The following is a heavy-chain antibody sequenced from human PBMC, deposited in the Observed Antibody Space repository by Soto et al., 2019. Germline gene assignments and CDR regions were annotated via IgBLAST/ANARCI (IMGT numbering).Heavy chain of an antibody. CDR3: ARQNYLGYCSSTSCYQYAFDI. Sequence: QLQLQESGPGLVKPSETLSLTCTVSGGSISSSSYYWGWIRQPPGKGLEWIGSIYYSGSTYYNPSLKSRVTISVDTSKNQFSLKLSSVTAADTAVYYCARQNYLGYCSSTSCYQYAFDIWGQGTMVTVSS. CDR2: IYYSGST. J-gene: IGHJ3*02. CDR1: GGSISSSSYY. V-gene: IGHV4-39*01. D-gene: IGHD2-2*01.